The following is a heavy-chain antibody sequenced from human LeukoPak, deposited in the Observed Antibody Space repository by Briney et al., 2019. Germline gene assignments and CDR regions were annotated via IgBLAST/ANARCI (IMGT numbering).Heavy chain of an antibody. Sequence: GGSLRLSCAASGFTFSGYAMSWVRQAPGKGLEWVSAISGSGGSTYYADSVKGRFTISRDNSKNTLYLQMNSLRAEDTAVYYCAKDRGYCSGGSCHSLDYWGQGTLVTVSS. V-gene: IGHV3-23*01. CDR3: AKDRGYCSGGSCHSLDY. CDR2: ISGSGGST. J-gene: IGHJ4*02. D-gene: IGHD2-15*01. CDR1: GFTFSGYA.